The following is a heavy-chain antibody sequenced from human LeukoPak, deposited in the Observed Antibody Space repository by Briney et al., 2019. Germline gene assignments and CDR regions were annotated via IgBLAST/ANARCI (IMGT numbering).Heavy chain of an antibody. CDR3: ARASITIFGVVISYYFDY. V-gene: IGHV4-59*01. D-gene: IGHD3-3*01. CDR1: GGSISSYY. CDR2: IYYSGST. J-gene: IGHJ4*02. Sequence: SETLSLTCTVSGGSISSYYWSWIRQPPGKGLEWIGYIYYSGSTNYNPSLKRRVTISVDTSKNQFSLKLSSVTAADTAVYYCARASITIFGVVISYYFDYWGQGTLVTVSS.